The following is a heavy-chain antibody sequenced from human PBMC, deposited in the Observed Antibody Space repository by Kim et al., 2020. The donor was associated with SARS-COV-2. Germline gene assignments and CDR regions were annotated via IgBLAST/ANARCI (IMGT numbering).Heavy chain of an antibody. D-gene: IGHD3-16*01. CDR3: VGGDLYYLDY. CDR1: GFAFSVFE. V-gene: IGHV3-48*03. J-gene: IGHJ4*02. Sequence: GGSLRLSCVASGFAFSVFEMNWVRQTPGKGLEWISYISGGSGIISYPDSVKGRFTISRDNTKNSLYLQMNSLTVEDAAVSFCVGGDLYYLDYWGQVTLV. CDR2: ISGGSGII.